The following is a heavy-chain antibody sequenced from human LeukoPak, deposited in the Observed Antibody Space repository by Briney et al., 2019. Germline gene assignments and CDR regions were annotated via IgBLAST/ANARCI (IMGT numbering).Heavy chain of an antibody. V-gene: IGHV1-3*01. CDR1: GYTFTSYA. Sequence: ASVKVSCKASGYTFTSYAMHWVRQAPGQRLEWMGWINAGNGNTKHSQKFQGRVTITRDTSASTAYMELSSLRSEDTAVYYCARDIAVAGRGNWFDPWGQGTLVTVSS. CDR3: ARDIAVAGRGNWFDP. D-gene: IGHD6-19*01. CDR2: INAGNGNT. J-gene: IGHJ5*02.